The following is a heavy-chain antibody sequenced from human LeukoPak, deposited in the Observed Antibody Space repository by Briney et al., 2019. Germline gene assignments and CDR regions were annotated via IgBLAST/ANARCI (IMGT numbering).Heavy chain of an antibody. J-gene: IGHJ4*02. CDR1: GFTVNTYS. CDR2: IDSSGGYM. CDR3: LRGDRRDY. Sequence: GGSLRLSCEASGFTVNTYSMNWARQAPGKGLEWVSSIDSSGGYMFYADSVKGRFIISRDNAKDSLYLQMNSLRVEDTAVYYCLRGDRRDYWGQGTLVTVSS. V-gene: IGHV3-21*06.